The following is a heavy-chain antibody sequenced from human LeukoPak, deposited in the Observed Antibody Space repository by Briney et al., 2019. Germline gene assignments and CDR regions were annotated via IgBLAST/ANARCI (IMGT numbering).Heavy chain of an antibody. V-gene: IGHV1-18*01. CDR2: ISAYNGNT. Sequence: ASVKVSCKASGYTFTSYGISWVRQAPGQGLEWMGWISAYNGNTNYAQKLQDRVTMTTDTSTSTAYMELRSLRSDDTAVYYCARDLKDIVVVPAADNWFDPWGQGTLVTVSS. CDR3: ARDLKDIVVVPAADNWFDP. J-gene: IGHJ5*02. CDR1: GYTFTSYG. D-gene: IGHD2-2*01.